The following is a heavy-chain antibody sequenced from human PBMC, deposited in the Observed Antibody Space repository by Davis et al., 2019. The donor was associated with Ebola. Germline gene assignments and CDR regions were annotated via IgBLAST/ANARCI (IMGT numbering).Heavy chain of an antibody. D-gene: IGHD3-22*01. CDR3: AKGGNVGYYYDSSGDY. V-gene: IGHV3-23*01. J-gene: IGHJ4*02. CDR2: ISGSGGST. Sequence: GGSLRLSCAASGFTFSTYTMTWVRQAPGKGLEWVSAISGSGGSTYYADSVKGRFTISRDNSKKTMYLQMNSLRAEDTAVYYCAKGGNVGYYYDSSGDYWGQGTLVTVSS. CDR1: GFTFSTYT.